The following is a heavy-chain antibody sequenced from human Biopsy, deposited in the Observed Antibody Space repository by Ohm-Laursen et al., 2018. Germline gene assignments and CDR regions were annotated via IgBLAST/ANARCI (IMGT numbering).Heavy chain of an antibody. CDR2: INGSGGST. V-gene: IGHV3-23*01. J-gene: IGHJ5*02. D-gene: IGHD3-3*01. CDR1: GSTFSSHA. Sequence: SLRLSCTASGSTFSSHAMSWVRQAQGTGMECVSVINGSGGSTYYADPVKGRFTISRDNSKNTLYLQMNSLRAEDTAMYYCARDLYDFCGGCPFDPWGQGTLVTVS. CDR3: ARDLYDFCGGCPFDP.